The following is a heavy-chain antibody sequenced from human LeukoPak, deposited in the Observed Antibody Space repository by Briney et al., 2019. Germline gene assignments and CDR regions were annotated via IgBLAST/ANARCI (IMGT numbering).Heavy chain of an antibody. D-gene: IGHD1-26*01. J-gene: IGHJ5*02. CDR1: GGSFSGYY. CDR3: ARHAIYSGDYSFWFDP. CDR2: INHSGST. V-gene: IGHV4-34*01. Sequence: SETLSLTCAVYGGSFSGYYWSWTRLPPGKGLEWIGEINHSGSTNYNPSLKSRVTISVDTPKNQVSLRLSSVTAADTAVYYCARHAIYSGDYSFWFDPWGLGTLVTVSS.